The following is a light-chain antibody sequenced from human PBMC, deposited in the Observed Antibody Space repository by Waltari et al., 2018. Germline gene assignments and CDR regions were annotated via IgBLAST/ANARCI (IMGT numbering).Light chain of an antibody. Sequence: QSALTQPAPVSGSPGQSLPLSCTGTSSDVGRHNLYSWYQQHPGKAPKLMIYEVTKRPSGVSNRFSGSKSGNTASLTISGLQAEDEADYCCCSYAGSTTHVIFGGGTKLTVL. CDR2: EVT. CDR1: SSDVGRHNL. V-gene: IGLV2-23*02. CDR3: CSYAGSTTHVI. J-gene: IGLJ2*01.